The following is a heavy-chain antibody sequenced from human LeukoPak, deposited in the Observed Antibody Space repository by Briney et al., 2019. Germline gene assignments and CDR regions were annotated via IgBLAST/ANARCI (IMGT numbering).Heavy chain of an antibody. CDR3: AKVAVTGYNWFDP. CDR1: GGSISSYY. D-gene: IGHD2-21*02. J-gene: IGHJ5*02. CDR2: FYSTGCT. Sequence: SETLSLTCTVSGGSISSYYWSWIRQPAGKGLEWIGRFYSTGCTNYNPSFQSRVTMSLDTSKSQFSLKLSSVTAADTAVYYCAKVAVTGYNWFDPWGQGTLVTVSS. V-gene: IGHV4-4*07.